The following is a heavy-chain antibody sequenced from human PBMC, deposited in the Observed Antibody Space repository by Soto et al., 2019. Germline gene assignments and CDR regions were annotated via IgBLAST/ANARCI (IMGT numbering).Heavy chain of an antibody. CDR3: ARTASIAARPGAWFDY. V-gene: IGHV4-31*03. CDR1: GGSISSGGYY. CDR2: IYYSGST. D-gene: IGHD6-6*01. J-gene: IGHJ4*02. Sequence: QVQLQESGPGLVKPSQTLSLTCTVSGGSISSGGYYWSWIRQHPGQGLEWIGYIYYSGSTYYNPSLKSRVTISVDTSKNQFSLKLSSVTAADTAVYYCARTASIAARPGAWFDYWGQGTLVTVSS.